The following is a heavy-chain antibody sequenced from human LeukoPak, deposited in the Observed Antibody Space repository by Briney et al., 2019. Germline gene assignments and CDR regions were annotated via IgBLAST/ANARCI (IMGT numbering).Heavy chain of an antibody. D-gene: IGHD1-1*01. J-gene: IGHJ4*02. CDR3: ARESPSTFYFDY. Sequence: ASVKVSCKASGNTFTSFHIHWVRQAPGQGLEYMGIIKVYGDTTIYAQRFQGRITMTRDTSTSTVYMELSSLNSEDTAVYYCARESPSTFYFDYWGQGTLVTVSS. V-gene: IGHV1-46*01. CDR1: GNTFTSFH. CDR2: IKVYGDTT.